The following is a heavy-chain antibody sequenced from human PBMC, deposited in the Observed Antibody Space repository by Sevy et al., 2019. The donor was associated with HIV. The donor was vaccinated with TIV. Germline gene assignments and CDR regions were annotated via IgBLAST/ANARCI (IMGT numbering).Heavy chain of an antibody. D-gene: IGHD1-26*01. V-gene: IGHV3-74*01. CDR1: ALPFSTYW. Sequence: GGSLRLASAASALPFSTYWMHWLRQAPWKGLVWVSRINSDGSSTGYAGSVKGRFTISRDNAKNTLYLQMNSLRAEDTAVYYCAREKSGSNDYWGQGTLVTVSS. CDR2: INSDGSST. CDR3: AREKSGSNDY. J-gene: IGHJ4*02.